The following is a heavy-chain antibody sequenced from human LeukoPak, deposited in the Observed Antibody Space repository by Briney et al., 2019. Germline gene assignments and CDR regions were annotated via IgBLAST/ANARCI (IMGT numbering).Heavy chain of an antibody. CDR3: ARERITTVAFDI. Sequence: GASVKVSCKASGYTFTGYYMHWVRQATGQGLEWMGWMNPNSGNTGYAQKFQGRVTMTRNTSISTAYMELSSLRSEDTAVYYCARERITTVAFDIWGQGTMVTVSS. J-gene: IGHJ3*02. V-gene: IGHV1-8*02. CDR1: GYTFTGYY. CDR2: MNPNSGNT. D-gene: IGHD3-10*01.